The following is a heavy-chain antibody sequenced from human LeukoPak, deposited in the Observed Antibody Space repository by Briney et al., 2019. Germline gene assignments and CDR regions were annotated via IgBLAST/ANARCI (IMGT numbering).Heavy chain of an antibody. CDR1: GDSITSYY. V-gene: IGHV4-59*01. D-gene: IGHD3-10*01. CDR2: IYYSGST. CDR3: AREASRAGTYYFDY. Sequence: SETLSLTCTVSGDSITSYYWSWIRQPPGKGLEWIGYIYYSGSTNYNPSLKSRVTISVDTSKNQFSLKLRSVTAADTAVYFCAREASRAGTYYFDYWGQGTLLTVSS. J-gene: IGHJ4*02.